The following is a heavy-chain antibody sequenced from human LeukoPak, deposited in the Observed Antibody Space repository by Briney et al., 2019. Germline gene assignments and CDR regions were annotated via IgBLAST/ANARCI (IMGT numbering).Heavy chain of an antibody. CDR3: AGGLYCTNGVCSSYYYYYYYMDV. Sequence: SETLSLTCSVSGGFNTHYYWSWIRQPPGKGLEWIGYFYHSGSTNYNPSLKSRVTISVDTSKNQFSLTLSSVTAADTAVYYCAGGLYCTNGVCSSYYYYYYYMDVWGKGTTVTVSS. J-gene: IGHJ6*03. V-gene: IGHV4-59*01. CDR2: FYHSGST. D-gene: IGHD2-8*01. CDR1: GGFNTHYY.